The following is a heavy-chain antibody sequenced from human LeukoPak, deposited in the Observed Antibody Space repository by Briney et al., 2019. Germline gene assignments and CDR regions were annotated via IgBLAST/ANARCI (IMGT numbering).Heavy chain of an antibody. V-gene: IGHV3-23*01. CDR3: CDGMDV. CDR2: INGTGSTT. J-gene: IGHJ6*02. Sequence: GGSLRLSCEASGFIFGNYYMSWVRQAPGKGLEWVAAINGTGSTTYHADSVKGRFTISRDNSKNTLYLQMNSLRSEDTATYYCCDGMDVWGQGTTVAVSS. CDR1: GFIFGNYY.